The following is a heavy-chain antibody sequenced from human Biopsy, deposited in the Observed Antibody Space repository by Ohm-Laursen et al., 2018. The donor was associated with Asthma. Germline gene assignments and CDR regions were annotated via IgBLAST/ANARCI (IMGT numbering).Heavy chain of an antibody. V-gene: IGHV3-30*01. CDR1: GFSFSNFA. D-gene: IGHD1-1*01. J-gene: IGHJ3*02. CDR2: ISKDASTQ. CDR3: VRDGTDDAFDI. Sequence: SLRLSCAASGFSFSNFAIHWVRQAPGKGLEWVGVISKDASTQDYADSVKDRFTMARDNSKNTLDLQMNSLREEDTAVYYCVRDGTDDAFDIWGQGTVVSVSS.